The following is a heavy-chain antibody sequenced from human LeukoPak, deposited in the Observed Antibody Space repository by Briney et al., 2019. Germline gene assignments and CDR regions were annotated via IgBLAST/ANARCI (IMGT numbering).Heavy chain of an antibody. V-gene: IGHV3-48*02. CDR3: AREPPGNYDSSGHYYAYFDC. J-gene: IGHJ4*02. D-gene: IGHD3-22*01. Sequence: GGSLRLSCAASGFIFGDYNMNWGRQAPGKGLGWLSYISSGGSTIYYADSVKGRFTISRDNARNSLYLQMNGLTDEDTAVYYCAREPPGNYDSSGHYYAYFDCWGQGALVTVSS. CDR1: GFIFGDYN. CDR2: ISSGGSTI.